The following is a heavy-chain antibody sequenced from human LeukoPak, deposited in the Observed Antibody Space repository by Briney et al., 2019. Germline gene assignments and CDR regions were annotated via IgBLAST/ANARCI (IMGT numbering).Heavy chain of an antibody. Sequence: QPGGSLRLSCAATGFMFSSYSMNWVRQAPGKGLEWVSYISSSSTTIHYADSVKGRFTISRDSAKNSLYLQMNSLRDEDTAVYYCARTGNLDYWGQGTLVTVSS. V-gene: IGHV3-48*02. CDR1: GFMFSSYS. CDR3: ARTGNLDY. J-gene: IGHJ4*02. CDR2: ISSSSTTI.